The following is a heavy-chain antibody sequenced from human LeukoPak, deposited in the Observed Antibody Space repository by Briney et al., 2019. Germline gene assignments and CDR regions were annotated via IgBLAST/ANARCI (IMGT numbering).Heavy chain of an antibody. J-gene: IGHJ4*02. Sequence: SETLSLPSTVSGVSIPSSSYYWGWIRQPPGKGLEGIGSIYYSGSTYYNPSLKSRVTISVDTSKNQFSLKLSSVTAADTAVYYCARRRDSSGYYGWGQGTLVTVSS. V-gene: IGHV4-39*01. CDR1: GVSIPSSSYY. D-gene: IGHD3-22*01. CDR3: ARRRDSSGYYG. CDR2: IYYSGST.